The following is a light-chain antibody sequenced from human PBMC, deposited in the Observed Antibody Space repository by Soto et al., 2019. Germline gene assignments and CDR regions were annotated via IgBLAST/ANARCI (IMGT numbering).Light chain of an antibody. CDR2: GDS. Sequence: QSVLTQPPSVSAAPGQKVTISCTGSSSNIGAGYDVNWYQQLPGTAPKLLIFGDSNRPSGVPDRFSGSKSGTSASLAITGLQADDEADYYCQSYDSRLSGSDVFGAGTKLTVL. CDR3: QSYDSRLSGSDV. J-gene: IGLJ1*01. CDR1: SSNIGAGYD. V-gene: IGLV1-40*01.